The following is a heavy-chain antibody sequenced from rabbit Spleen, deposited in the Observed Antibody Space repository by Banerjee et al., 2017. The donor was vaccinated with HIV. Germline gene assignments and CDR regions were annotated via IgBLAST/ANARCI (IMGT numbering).Heavy chain of an antibody. CDR3: ARDLVAVIGWNFSL. Sequence: QSLEESGGDLVKPEGSLTLTCTASGFSFSGSYYMCWVRQAPGKGLECIACIYADRSGRPVYANWAKGRFTMSKTSSTTVTLQMTSLTAADTATYFCARDLVAVIGWNFSLWGPGTLVTVS. D-gene: IGHD1-1*01. CDR1: GFSFSGSYY. V-gene: IGHV1S40*01. J-gene: IGHJ4*01. CDR2: IYADRSGRP.